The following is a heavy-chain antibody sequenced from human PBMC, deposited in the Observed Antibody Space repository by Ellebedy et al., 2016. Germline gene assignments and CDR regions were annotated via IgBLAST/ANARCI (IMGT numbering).Heavy chain of an antibody. D-gene: IGHD2-21*02. CDR1: GYTFTGDY. V-gene: IGHV1-2*02. J-gene: IGHJ4*02. CDR3: ARRASCGGDCRRGEVDN. Sequence: ASVKVSXXASGYTFTGDYMHWVRQAPGQGLEWMGWINPNSGGTNYAQKFQGRVTMTKDTSITTAYMELSSLRSDDAAVYYCARRASCGGDCRRGEVDNWGQGTLVTVSS. CDR2: INPNSGGT.